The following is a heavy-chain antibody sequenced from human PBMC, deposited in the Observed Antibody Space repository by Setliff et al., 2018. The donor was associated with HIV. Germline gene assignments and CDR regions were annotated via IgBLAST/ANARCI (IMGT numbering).Heavy chain of an antibody. J-gene: IGHJ6*03. CDR2: FYYSGST. Sequence: PSETLSLTCTVSGASINGYYWSWIRQSPGKGLEWIGYFYYSGSTRYSPSFQGQVTISADKSISTAYLQWSSLKASDTAMYYCARHRIVKAYYYYMDVWGKGTTVTVSS. CDR3: ARHRIVKAYYYYMDV. D-gene: IGHD3-16*02. CDR1: GASINGYY. V-gene: IGHV4-59*08.